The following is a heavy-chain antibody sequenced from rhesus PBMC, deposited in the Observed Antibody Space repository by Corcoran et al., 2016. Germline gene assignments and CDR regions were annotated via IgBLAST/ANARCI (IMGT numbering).Heavy chain of an antibody. J-gene: IGHJ4*01. V-gene: IGHV2-1*01. CDR3: ARVGIAAAFDY. Sequence: QVTLKESGPALVKPTQTLTLTCTFPGFSLSTSGMGVGWIRQPSPKALEWLALIYWDDDKRYSTSLNSRPTISKDTSRNQVVLTMTNMDPVDTATYYCARVGIAAAFDYLGQGVLVTVSS. CDR2: IYWDDDK. D-gene: IGHD6-31*01. CDR1: GFSLSTSGMG.